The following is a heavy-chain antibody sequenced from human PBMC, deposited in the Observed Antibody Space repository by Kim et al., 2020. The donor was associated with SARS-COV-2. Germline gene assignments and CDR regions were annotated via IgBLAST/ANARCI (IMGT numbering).Heavy chain of an antibody. V-gene: IGHV3-7*01. CDR2: IKEDGSEK. CDR1: GFTFSNYW. CDR3: AREKFCSGDTYYDLDY. J-gene: IGHJ4*01. D-gene: IGHD2-15*01. Sequence: GGSLRLSCITSGFTFSNYWMSWVRQAPGKGLEWVANIKEDGSEKYYVDSVKGRFTISRDNAKNSLYLQMNSLRAEDTAVYYCAREKFCSGDTYYDLDYWG.